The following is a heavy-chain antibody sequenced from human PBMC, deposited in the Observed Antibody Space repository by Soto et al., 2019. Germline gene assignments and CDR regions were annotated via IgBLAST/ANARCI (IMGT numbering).Heavy chain of an antibody. CDR2: IHYSGSV. CDR1: GGSISSDHYH. D-gene: IGHD4-17*01. CDR3: VREDDGGDRDYYGLDV. J-gene: IGHJ6*02. V-gene: IGHV4-30-4*01. Sequence: QVQLQESGPGLVRPSQTLSLTCTVSGGSISSDHYHWTWIRQTPGKGLEWIGYIHYSGSVYYNPSPPSRVTMSVDTSKNLFSLKLSSVTAADTAVYFCVREDDGGDRDYYGLDVWGQGTTVTVSS.